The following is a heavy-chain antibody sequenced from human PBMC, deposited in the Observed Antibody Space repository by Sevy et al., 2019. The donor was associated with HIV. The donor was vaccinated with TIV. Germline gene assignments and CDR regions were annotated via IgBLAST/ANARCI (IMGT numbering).Heavy chain of an antibody. CDR2: VSYEGTEA. D-gene: IGHD6-13*01. Sequence: GGSLRLSCAASGFAFRSYAMHWLRQAPGKGPEWVAVVSYEGTEAFYAASVEGRFTISRDNSKNMLSLQINRLRPEDTAVHYCARDGGYSIKWYPLYWGHGTQVTVSS. V-gene: IGHV3-30*04. CDR3: ARDGGYSIKWYPLY. CDR1: GFAFRSYA. J-gene: IGHJ4*01.